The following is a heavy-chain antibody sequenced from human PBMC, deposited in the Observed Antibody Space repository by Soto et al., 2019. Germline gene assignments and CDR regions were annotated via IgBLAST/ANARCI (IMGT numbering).Heavy chain of an antibody. J-gene: IGHJ4*02. Sequence: GESLKISCTGSGYSFSTYWIAWVRQMPGKGLEWVGVIYFGDSDTRYSPSFQGQVTMSVDKSITTAYLQWNNLKAPDTAVYYCARHYHGFDYWGQGTPVTVSS. CDR1: GYSFSTYW. CDR2: IYFGDSDT. CDR3: ARHYHGFDY. D-gene: IGHD3-16*02. V-gene: IGHV5-51*01.